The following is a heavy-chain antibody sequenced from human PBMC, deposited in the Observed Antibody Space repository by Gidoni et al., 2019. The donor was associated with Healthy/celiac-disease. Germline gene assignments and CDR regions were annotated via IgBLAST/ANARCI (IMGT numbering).Heavy chain of an antibody. J-gene: IGHJ4*02. CDR1: GFTFSSYS. V-gene: IGHV3-48*01. Sequence: EVQLVESGGGLVQPGGSLRLSCAASGFTFSSYSMNWVRQAPGKGLEWVSYISSSSSTIYYADSVKGRFTISRDNAKNSLYLQMNSLRAEDTAVYYCAREEEWYSGIGLDYWGQGTLVTVSS. CDR2: ISSSSSTI. D-gene: IGHD1-26*01. CDR3: AREEEWYSGIGLDY.